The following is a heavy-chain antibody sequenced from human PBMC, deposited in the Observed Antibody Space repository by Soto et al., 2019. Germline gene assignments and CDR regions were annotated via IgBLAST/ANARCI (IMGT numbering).Heavy chain of an antibody. V-gene: IGHV3-30*03. CDR2: ISYDGSNK. Sequence: GGSLRLSCAASGFTFSSYGMHWVRQAPGKGLEWVAVISYDGSNKYYADSVKGRFTISRDNSKNTLYLQMNSLRAEDTAVYYCARSSVEDTFGGVIGPFDPWGQGTLVTVSS. J-gene: IGHJ5*02. CDR3: ARSSVEDTFGGVIGPFDP. D-gene: IGHD3-16*02. CDR1: GFTFSSYG.